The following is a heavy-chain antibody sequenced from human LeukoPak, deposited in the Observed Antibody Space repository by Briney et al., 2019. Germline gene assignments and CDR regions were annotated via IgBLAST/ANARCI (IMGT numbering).Heavy chain of an antibody. D-gene: IGHD3-22*01. J-gene: IGHJ3*01. Sequence: GGSLRLSCADSGFIVNTNYMTCVRQAPGKGLEWVSLLFGGGTAYYADSVKGRFTISRDISKNTLYLQMNSLRVEDTAVYYCARGGHSMIVAFEFWVQGTMVTVSS. CDR3: ARGGHSMIVAFEF. CDR1: GFIVNTNY. CDR2: LFGGGTA. V-gene: IGHV3-53*01.